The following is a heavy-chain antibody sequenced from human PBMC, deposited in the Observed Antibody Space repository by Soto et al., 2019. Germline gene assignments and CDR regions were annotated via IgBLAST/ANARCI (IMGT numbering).Heavy chain of an antibody. CDR2: IIPIFGTA. CDR3: ASTDIVLVPAAPHYYYYGMDV. J-gene: IGHJ6*02. Sequence: QVQLVQSGAEVKKPGSSVKVSCKASGGTFSSYAISWVRQAPGQGLEWMGGIIPIFGTANYAQKFQGRVTMTADESTXXAXMAXRSRRSEDTAVYYCASTDIVLVPAAPHYYYYGMDVWGQGTTVTVSS. V-gene: IGHV1-69*12. D-gene: IGHD2-2*01. CDR1: GGTFSSYA.